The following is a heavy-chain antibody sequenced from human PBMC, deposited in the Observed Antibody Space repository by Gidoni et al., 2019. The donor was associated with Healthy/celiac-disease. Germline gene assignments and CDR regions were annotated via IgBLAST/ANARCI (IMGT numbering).Heavy chain of an antibody. CDR1: RFSFSSYA. V-gene: IGHV3-23*01. D-gene: IGHD6-6*01. CDR3: AKARVPYSSSPN. Sequence: VQLLESGGGLVQHGRCLRLSCEASRFSFSSYAMSWVRQAPGKALEWVSAISGSGGSTYYADSVKGRFTISRDNSKNTLYLQMNSLRAEDTAVYYCAKARVPYSSSPNWGQGTLVTVSS. CDR2: ISGSGGST. J-gene: IGHJ4*02.